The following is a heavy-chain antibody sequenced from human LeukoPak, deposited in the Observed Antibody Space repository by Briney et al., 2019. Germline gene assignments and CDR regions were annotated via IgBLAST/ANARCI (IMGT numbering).Heavy chain of an antibody. J-gene: IGHJ4*02. V-gene: IGHV3-21*04. D-gene: IGHD1-26*01. Sequence: GGSLRLSCAASGFTFSTYTMNWVRQAPEKGLEWVSFISSSSSYMYYADSVKGRFTISRDNSKNTLYLQMNSLRAEDTAVYYCAKDLAGSGSYSFDYWGQGTLVTVSS. CDR1: GFTFSTYT. CDR3: AKDLAGSGSYSFDY. CDR2: ISSSSSYM.